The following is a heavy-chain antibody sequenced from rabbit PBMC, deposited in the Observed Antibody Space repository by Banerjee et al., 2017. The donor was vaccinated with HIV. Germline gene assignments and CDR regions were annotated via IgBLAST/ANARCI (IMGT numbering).Heavy chain of an antibody. CDR3: ARDDYGVMWLDL. V-gene: IGHV1S45*01. CDR2: IYTGSGTT. CDR1: GFDFSTYV. Sequence: QEQLKESGGGLVQPGGSLKLSCKASGFDFSTYVMSWVRQAPGKGLEWIGCIYTGSGTTYYASWAKGRFTISTTSSTTVTLQMTSLTAADTATYFCARDDYGVMWLDLWGPGTLVTVS. J-gene: IGHJ5*01. D-gene: IGHD2-1*01.